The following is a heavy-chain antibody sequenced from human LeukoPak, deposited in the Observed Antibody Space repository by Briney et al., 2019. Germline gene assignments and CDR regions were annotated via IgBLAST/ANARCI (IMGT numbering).Heavy chain of an antibody. V-gene: IGHV5-51*01. Sequence: GASLQVSCKGSGYSFTSYWIGWVRQLPGKGLEWMGISYPGDSDTRYSPSFQGQVTISADKSISTAYLQWSSLKASDTAMYYCARPYDSSGYSLTGYWGQGTLVTVSS. CDR1: GYSFTSYW. CDR2: SYPGDSDT. J-gene: IGHJ4*02. CDR3: ARPYDSSGYSLTGY. D-gene: IGHD3-22*01.